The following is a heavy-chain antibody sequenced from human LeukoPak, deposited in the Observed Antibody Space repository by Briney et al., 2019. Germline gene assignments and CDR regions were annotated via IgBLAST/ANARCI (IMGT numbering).Heavy chain of an antibody. D-gene: IGHD6-13*01. CDR3: ARGRKQLL. Sequence: SETLSLTCAVSGGSISSGGYSWSWIRQPPGKGLEWIGYIYHSGSTNYNPSLKSRVTISVDTSKNQFSLKLSSVTAADTAVYYCARGRKQLLWGQGTLVTVSS. CDR1: GGSISSGGYS. V-gene: IGHV4-30-2*01. J-gene: IGHJ4*02. CDR2: IYHSGST.